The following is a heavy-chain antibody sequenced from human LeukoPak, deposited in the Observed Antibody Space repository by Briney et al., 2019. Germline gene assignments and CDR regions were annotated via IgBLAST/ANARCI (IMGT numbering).Heavy chain of an antibody. CDR1: GFTFSSYA. J-gene: IGHJ4*02. Sequence: PGGSLRLSCAASGFTFSSYAMSWVRQAPGKGLEWVANIKQDGSEKYYVDSVKGRFTISRDNAKNSLYLQMNSLRAEDTAVYYCARVRRWLQYCFDYWGQGTLVTVSS. CDR3: ARVRRWLQYCFDY. V-gene: IGHV3-7*01. CDR2: IKQDGSEK. D-gene: IGHD5-24*01.